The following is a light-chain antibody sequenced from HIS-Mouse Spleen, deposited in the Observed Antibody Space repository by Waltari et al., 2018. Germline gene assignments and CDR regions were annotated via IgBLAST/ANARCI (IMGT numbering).Light chain of an antibody. Sequence: SYVLTPPPPVSVAPGKTARITRGGNNIGSKRGQRYQQKPGQAPVLVVYDDSDRPSGIPERFSGSNSGNTATLTISRVEAGDEADYYCQVWDSSSDHYVFGTGTKVTVL. V-gene: IGLV3-21*03. CDR2: DDS. CDR3: QVWDSSSDHYV. J-gene: IGLJ1*01. CDR1: NIGSKR.